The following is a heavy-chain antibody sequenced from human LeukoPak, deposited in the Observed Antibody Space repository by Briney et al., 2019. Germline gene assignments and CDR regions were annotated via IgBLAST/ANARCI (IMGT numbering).Heavy chain of an antibody. J-gene: IGHJ4*02. CDR1: GFIFSGSW. V-gene: IGHV3-7*03. Sequence: GGSLRLSCTASGFIFSGSWMAWIRQAPGKGLEWVAIIKKEGSEKYYVDSMKGRFTISRDNAKNSLFLQMNSLRAEDTAIYYCTTDTWYSAGHWGQGTLVTVSS. CDR3: TTDTWYSAGH. CDR2: IKKEGSEK. D-gene: IGHD2-15*01.